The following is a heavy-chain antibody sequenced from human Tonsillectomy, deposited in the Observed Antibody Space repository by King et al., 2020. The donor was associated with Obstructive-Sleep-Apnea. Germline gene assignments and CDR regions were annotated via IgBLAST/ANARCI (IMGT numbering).Heavy chain of an antibody. Sequence: VQLVESGGGLVQPGGSLRLSCAASGFTFSSYAMIWVRQAPGKGLEWVSAISGSGGSTYYADSVKGRFTISRDNSKNTLYLQMNSLRAEDTAVYYCAKVVVVVPAAIAPFDYWGQGTLVTVSS. CDR2: ISGSGGST. D-gene: IGHD2-2*01. CDR3: AKVVVVVPAAIAPFDY. CDR1: GFTFSSYA. J-gene: IGHJ4*02. V-gene: IGHV3-23*04.